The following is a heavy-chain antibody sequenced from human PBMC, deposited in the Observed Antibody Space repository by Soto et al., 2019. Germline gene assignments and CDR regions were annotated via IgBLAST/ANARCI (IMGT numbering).Heavy chain of an antibody. CDR1: GYSFTNYW. J-gene: IGHJ4*02. CDR2: IYPGDSDT. D-gene: IGHD1-20*01. V-gene: IGHV5-51*01. CDR3: TRAITGLSDPYQFDL. Sequence: GESLKISCKASGYSFTNYWIAWVRQMPGKGLEYMGIIYPGDSDTRKSPSFQGQVTISADTSINTAYLQWSTLEASDTAMYYCTRAITGLSDPYQFDLWGQGTLVTVSS.